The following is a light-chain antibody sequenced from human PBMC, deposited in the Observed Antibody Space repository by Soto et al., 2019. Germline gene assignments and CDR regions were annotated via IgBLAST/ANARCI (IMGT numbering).Light chain of an antibody. Sequence: QSALTQPPSASGSPGQSVTISCTGTSSDVGGYNYVSWYQQHPGKAPKLMIYEVSKRPPGVPDRFSGSKSGNTASLTVSGLQAEDEADYYCSSYAGSNNFDVFGTGTQLTVL. CDR2: EVS. CDR1: SSDVGGYNY. CDR3: SSYAGSNNFDV. J-gene: IGLJ1*01. V-gene: IGLV2-8*01.